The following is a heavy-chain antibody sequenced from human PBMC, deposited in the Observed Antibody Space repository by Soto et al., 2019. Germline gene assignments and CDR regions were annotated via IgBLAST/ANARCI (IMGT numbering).Heavy chain of an antibody. CDR2: INTDGSGT. CDR1: GFTFSSYW. D-gene: IGHD3-22*01. Sequence: PGWSLRLSCTASGFTFSSYWMHWVRQAPGTGLIWVSRINTDGSGTTYADSVRGRFTISRDNAKNTVYLQMNSLRAEDTAVYYCARTGYYYDNKGYDFDYWGQGTLVTVSS. J-gene: IGHJ4*02. V-gene: IGHV3-74*01. CDR3: ARTGYYYDNKGYDFDY.